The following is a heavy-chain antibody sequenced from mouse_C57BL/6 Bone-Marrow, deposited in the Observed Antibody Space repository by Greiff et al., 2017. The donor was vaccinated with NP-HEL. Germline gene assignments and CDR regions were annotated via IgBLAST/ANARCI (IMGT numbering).Heavy chain of an antibody. CDR2: ISNLAYSI. V-gene: IGHV5-15*01. Sequence: EVKLVESGGGLVQPGGSLKLSCAASGFTFSDYGMAWVRQAPRKGPEWVAFISNLAYSIYYADTVTGRFTISRENATNTLYLEMSSLRSEDTAMYYCERRDGSSHGGYFDVWGTGTTVTVSS. CDR1: GFTFSDYG. D-gene: IGHD1-1*01. J-gene: IGHJ1*03. CDR3: ERRDGSSHGGYFDV.